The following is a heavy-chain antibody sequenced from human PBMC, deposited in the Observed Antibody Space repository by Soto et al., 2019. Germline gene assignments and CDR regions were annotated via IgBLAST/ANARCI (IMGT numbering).Heavy chain of an antibody. CDR1: GFIFSDFA. CDR3: ARKWYGELGEGWFDP. V-gene: IGHV3-30*03. Sequence: QVQLAESGGGVVQPGGSLTLSCAASGFIFSDFAMHWVRQAPGNGLEWVSLISSDGNNKYYGDSVRGRLSVSRDNSQNTMYLEMDSLRPEDTAVYYCARKWYGELGEGWFDPWGQGTLVTVSS. J-gene: IGHJ5*02. CDR2: ISSDGNNK. D-gene: IGHD3-10*01.